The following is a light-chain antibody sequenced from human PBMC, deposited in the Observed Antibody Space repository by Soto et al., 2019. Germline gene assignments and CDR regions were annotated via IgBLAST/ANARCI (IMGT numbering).Light chain of an antibody. CDR2: DVS. CDR3: GSYTTSGTLV. Sequence: QPASVSGSPGQSITISCTGSSSDVGGYYYVSWYQHHPDKAPRLMIYDVSYRPSGVSNRFSGSKSGNTASLTISGLQAEDEADYYCGSYTTSGTLVFGTGTKVTVL. J-gene: IGLJ1*01. V-gene: IGLV2-14*03. CDR1: SSDVGGYYY.